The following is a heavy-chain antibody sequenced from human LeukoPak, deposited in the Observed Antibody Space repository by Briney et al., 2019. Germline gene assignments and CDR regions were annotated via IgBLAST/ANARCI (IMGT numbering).Heavy chain of an antibody. V-gene: IGHV3-53*01. CDR2: IYSGGNT. D-gene: IGHD1-1*01. CDR1: GFTFSKNY. Sequence: PGGSLRLSCAASGFTFSKNYMSWVRQAPGKGLEWVSVIYSGGNTYYADSVKGRFTISRDNSKNTLYLQMNSLRAEDTAVYYCARGPTGATDYWGQGTLVTVSS. J-gene: IGHJ4*02. CDR3: ARGPTGATDY.